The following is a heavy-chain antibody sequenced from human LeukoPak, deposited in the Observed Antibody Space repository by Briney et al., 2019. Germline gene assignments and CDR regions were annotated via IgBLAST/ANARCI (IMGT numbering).Heavy chain of an antibody. J-gene: IGHJ6*02. CDR2: ISSSGSTI. CDR1: GFTFSSCE. D-gene: IGHD3-22*01. CDR3: ARLFYYDSSGVYGMDV. V-gene: IGHV3-48*03. Sequence: GGSLRLSCAASGFTFSSCEMNWVRQAPGKGLGWVSYISSSGSTIYYADSVKGRFTISRDNAKNSLYLQMNSLRVEDTAVYYCARLFYYDSSGVYGMDVWGQGTTVTVSS.